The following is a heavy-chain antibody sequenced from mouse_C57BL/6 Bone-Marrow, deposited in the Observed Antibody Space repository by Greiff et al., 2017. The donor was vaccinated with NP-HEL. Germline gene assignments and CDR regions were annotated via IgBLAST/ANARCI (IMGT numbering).Heavy chain of an antibody. CDR1: GYTFTSYW. D-gene: IGHD2-10*01. Sequence: VQLQQPGAELVMPGASVKLSCKASGYTFTSYWMHWVKQRPGQGLEWIGEIDPSDSYNNYNQKFKGKSTLTVDKSSRTAYMQLSSLTSEDSAVYYCARSYYGTFAYWGQGTLVTVSA. CDR3: ARSYYGTFAY. J-gene: IGHJ3*01. CDR2: IDPSDSYN. V-gene: IGHV1-69*01.